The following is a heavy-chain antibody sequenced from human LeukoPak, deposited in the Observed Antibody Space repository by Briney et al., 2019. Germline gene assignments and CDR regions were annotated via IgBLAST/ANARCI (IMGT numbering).Heavy chain of an antibody. V-gene: IGHV4-61*01. CDR2: IYYSGST. Sequence: SETLSLTCTVSGGSVSSGSYDWGWIRQPPGKGLEWIGYIYYSGSTNYNPSLKSRFTISVDTSKNQFSLKLSSVTAADTAVYYCARDRRGYSYGLYYYYGMDVWGKGTTVTVSS. CDR3: ARDRRGYSYGLYYYYGMDV. D-gene: IGHD5-18*01. CDR1: GGSVSSGSYD. J-gene: IGHJ6*04.